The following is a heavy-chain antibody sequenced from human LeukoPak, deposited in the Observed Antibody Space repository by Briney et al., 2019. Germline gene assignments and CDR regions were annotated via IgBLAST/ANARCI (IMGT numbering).Heavy chain of an antibody. V-gene: IGHV3-66*01. J-gene: IGHJ4*02. CDR3: AKGTRHGSGSYYVVSALDY. Sequence: GGSLRLSCAASGFTVSSNYMSWVRQAPGKGLEWVSVIYSGGSTYYADSVKGRFTISRDNSKNTLYLQMNSLRAEDTAVYYCAKGTRHGSGSYYVVSALDYWGQGTLVTVSS. CDR2: IYSGGST. D-gene: IGHD3-10*01. CDR1: GFTVSSNY.